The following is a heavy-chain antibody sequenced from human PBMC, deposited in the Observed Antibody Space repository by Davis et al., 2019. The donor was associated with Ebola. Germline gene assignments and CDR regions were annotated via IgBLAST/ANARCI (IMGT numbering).Heavy chain of an antibody. CDR3: ARMRRSKYVDFDL. V-gene: IGHV3-74*01. Sequence: HTGGSLRLSCAASGFTFSSYWMHWVRQAPGKGLVWVSRINSDGSSTSYADSVKGRFTISRDNAKNTLYLQMNSLRAEDTAVYYCARMRRSKYVDFDLWGRGTLVTVSS. J-gene: IGHJ2*01. CDR2: INSDGSST. D-gene: IGHD2-21*01. CDR1: GFTFSSYW.